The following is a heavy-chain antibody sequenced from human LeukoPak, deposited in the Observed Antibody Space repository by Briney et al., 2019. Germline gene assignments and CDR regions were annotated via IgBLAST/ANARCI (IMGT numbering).Heavy chain of an antibody. J-gene: IGHJ4*02. CDR2: IKQDGSEK. D-gene: IGHD3-22*01. CDR3: AREHHYYDSIRGAFFAY. Sequence: GGSLRLSCAASGFTFSSYWMSWVRQAPGKGLQWVANIKQDGSEKYYVDSVKGRFTISRDNAKNSLYLQMNSLRAEDTAVYYCAREHHYYDSIRGAFFAYWSQGTLVTVSS. CDR1: GFTFSSYW. V-gene: IGHV3-7*01.